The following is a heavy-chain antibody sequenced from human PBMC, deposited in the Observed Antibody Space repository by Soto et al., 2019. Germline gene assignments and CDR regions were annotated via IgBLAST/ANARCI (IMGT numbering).Heavy chain of an antibody. CDR3: AKSGFFFGPSIGDIDY. J-gene: IGHJ4*02. V-gene: IGHV1-2*02. Sequence: ASVKVSCKASEFTFTGHYIHWVRQAPGQRLEWMGWINPNSGGTSYAQKFQGRVTMTRDTSITTAYMELSRLSSDDTAVYYCAKSGFFFGPSIGDIDYWGQGTLVTVSS. CDR2: INPNSGGT. D-gene: IGHD3-10*01. CDR1: EFTFTGHY.